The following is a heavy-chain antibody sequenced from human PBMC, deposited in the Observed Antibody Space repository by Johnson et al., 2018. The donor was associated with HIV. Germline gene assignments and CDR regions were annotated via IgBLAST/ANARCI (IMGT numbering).Heavy chain of an antibody. D-gene: IGHD6-6*01. Sequence: VQLVESGGGVVQPGRSLRLSCAASGFTFSSYAMHWVRQAPGKGLEWVAVISYDGSNKYYADSVKGRFTISRDNSKNTLYLQMNSLRAEDTAVYYCTRGPIASRPNGDVFDIWGQGTMVTVSS. CDR3: TRGPIASRPNGDVFDI. V-gene: IGHV3-30*04. CDR2: ISYDGSNK. J-gene: IGHJ3*02. CDR1: GFTFSSYA.